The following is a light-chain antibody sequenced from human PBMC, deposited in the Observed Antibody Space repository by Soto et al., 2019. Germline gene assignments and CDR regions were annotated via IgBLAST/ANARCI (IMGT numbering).Light chain of an antibody. CDR1: DSNIWYNS. Sequence: QSVLTQPPSVSAAPGQKITISCSGSDSNIWYNSVSWYQQLPGTAPKLLISENDERPSDLPDRFSASKSGTSATLGITGLQTGDEATYFCGTWDNGLSAVVFGGGIKLTVL. CDR3: GTWDNGLSAVV. CDR2: END. V-gene: IGLV1-51*02. J-gene: IGLJ2*01.